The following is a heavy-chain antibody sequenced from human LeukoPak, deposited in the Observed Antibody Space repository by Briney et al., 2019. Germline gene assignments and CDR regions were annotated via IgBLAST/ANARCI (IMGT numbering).Heavy chain of an antibody. CDR3: AKDYYDSSGYYGY. D-gene: IGHD3-22*01. CDR2: ISYDGSNK. V-gene: IGHV3-30*18. CDR1: GFTFSSYG. J-gene: IGHJ4*02. Sequence: PGRSLRLSCAASGFTFSSYGMHWVRQAPGKGLEWVAVISYDGSNKYYADSVKGRFTISRDNSKNTLYLQMNSLRAEDTAVYYCAKDYYDSSGYYGYWSQGTLVTVSS.